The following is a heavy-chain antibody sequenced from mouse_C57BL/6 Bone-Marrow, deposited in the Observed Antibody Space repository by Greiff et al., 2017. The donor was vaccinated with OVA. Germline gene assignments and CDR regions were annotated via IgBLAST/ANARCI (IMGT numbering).Heavy chain of an antibody. D-gene: IGHD1-1*01. Sequence: EVQRVESGPGLVKPSQSLSLTCSVTGYSITSGYYWNWIRQFPGNKLEWMGYISYDGSNNYNPSLKNRISITRDTSKNQFFLKLKSVTTEDTATYYCARGVLRSLFDYWGQGTTLTVSS. V-gene: IGHV3-6*01. J-gene: IGHJ2*01. CDR3: ARGVLRSLFDY. CDR2: ISYDGSN. CDR1: GYSITSGYY.